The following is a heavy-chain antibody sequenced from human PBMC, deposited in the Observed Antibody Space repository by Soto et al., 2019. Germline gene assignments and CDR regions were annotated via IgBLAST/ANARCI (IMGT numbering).Heavy chain of an antibody. J-gene: IGHJ3*02. V-gene: IGHV1-8*01. CDR2: MNPNSGNT. CDR1: GYTFTSYD. Sequence: ASLMVSCKDSGYTFTSYDINWVRQATGQGLEWMGWMNPNSGNTGYAQKFQGRVTMTRNTSISTAYMELSSLRSEDTAVYYCARLRAFCSGGSCDEDAFYIWG. CDR3: ARLRAFCSGGSCDEDAFYI. D-gene: IGHD2-15*01.